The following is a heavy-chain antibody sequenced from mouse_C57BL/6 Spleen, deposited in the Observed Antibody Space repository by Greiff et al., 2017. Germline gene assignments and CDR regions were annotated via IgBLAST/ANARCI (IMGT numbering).Heavy chain of an antibody. CDR2: IDPENGDT. V-gene: IGHV14-4*01. CDR3: TLGSRFAY. D-gene: IGHD1-1*01. CDR1: GFNIKDDY. J-gene: IGHJ3*01. Sequence: DVQLQESGAELVRPGASVKLSCTASGFNIKDDYMHWVKQRPEQGLEWIGWIDPENGDTEYASKFQGKATITADTSSNTAYLQLSSLTSEDTAVYYCTLGSRFAYWGQGTLVTVSA.